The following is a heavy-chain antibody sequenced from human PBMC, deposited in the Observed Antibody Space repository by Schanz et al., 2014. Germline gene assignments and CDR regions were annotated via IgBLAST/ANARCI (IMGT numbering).Heavy chain of an antibody. CDR3: AKDPYGMDV. CDR2: IRYDGSNK. Sequence: HVQLVESGGGVVQPGGSLRLSCAASGFTFSSYGMHWVRQAPGKGLEWVAFIRYDGSNKYYADSVKGRFTISRDNSKNTLYLQMNSLRAEDTAVYYCAKDPYGMDVWGQGTTVTVSS. CDR1: GFTFSSYG. J-gene: IGHJ6*02. V-gene: IGHV3-30*02.